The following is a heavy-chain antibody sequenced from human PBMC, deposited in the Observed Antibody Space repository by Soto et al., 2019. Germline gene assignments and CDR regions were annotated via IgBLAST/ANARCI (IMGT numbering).Heavy chain of an antibody. D-gene: IGHD2-21*02. V-gene: IGHV1-46*01. CDR3: ARGGHVVVVTAALDY. Sequence: QVQLMQSGAEVKKPGASVKVSCKASGDTFTDYYIHWVRQAPGQGLEWMGTVNPSGGHTTYAQHFLGRVTMTRDSPTSTLYMERTSLTSVDTAIYYCARGGHVVVVTAALDYWGQGTLVTVSS. CDR1: GDTFTDYY. CDR2: VNPSGGHT. J-gene: IGHJ4*02.